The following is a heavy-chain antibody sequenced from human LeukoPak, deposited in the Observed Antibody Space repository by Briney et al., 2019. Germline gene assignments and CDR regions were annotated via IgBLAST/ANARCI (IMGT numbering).Heavy chain of an antibody. CDR3: VIRDQYSPDY. J-gene: IGHJ4*02. CDR1: GGTFSSYA. Sequence: SVKVSCKASGGTFSSYAISWVRQAPGQGLEWMGGIIPIFGTANYAQKFQGRVTMTEDTSTDTAYMELSSLRSEDTAVYYCVIRDQYSPDYWGQGTLVTVSS. CDR2: IIPIFGTA. V-gene: IGHV1-69*06. D-gene: IGHD2-15*01.